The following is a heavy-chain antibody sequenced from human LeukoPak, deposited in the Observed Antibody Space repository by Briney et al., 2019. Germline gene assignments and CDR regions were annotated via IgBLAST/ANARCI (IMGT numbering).Heavy chain of an antibody. CDR1: GFTFSSYG. CDR2: IRYDESNK. CDR3: AKTHCSSTSCYAIAFDY. Sequence: PGGSLRLSCAASGFTFSSYGLHWVRQTPGKGLEWVAFIRYDESNKYYADSVKGRFTISRDNSKNTLYLQMNSLRAEDTAVYYCAKTHCSSTSCYAIAFDYWGQGTLVTVSS. D-gene: IGHD2-2*01. J-gene: IGHJ4*02. V-gene: IGHV3-30*02.